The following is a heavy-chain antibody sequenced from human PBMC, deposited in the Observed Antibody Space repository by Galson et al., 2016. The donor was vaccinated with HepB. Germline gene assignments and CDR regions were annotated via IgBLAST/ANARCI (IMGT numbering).Heavy chain of an antibody. D-gene: IGHD3-10*01. CDR3: ARANYYGSGSYMGSWVDP. V-gene: IGHV4-59*12. J-gene: IGHJ5*02. CDR2: IHHSGST. CDR1: GGSIRRYY. Sequence: ETLSLTCTVSGGSIRRYYWSWIRQPPGKRLEWIGEIHHSGSTNYNPSLKSRITISVDKSKNQFSLKLSSVTAADTAVYYCARANYYGSGSYMGSWVDPWGQGTLVTVSS.